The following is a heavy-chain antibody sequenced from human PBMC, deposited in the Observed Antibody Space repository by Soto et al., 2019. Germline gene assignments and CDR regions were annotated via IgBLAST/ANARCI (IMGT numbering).Heavy chain of an antibody. Sequence: ASVKVSCKASGYTFTSYGISWVRQAPGQGLEWMGWISAYNGNTNYAQKLQGRVTMTTDTSTSTAYMELRSLRSDDTAVYYCARVNSMRRKWSGSYYNRFGYYGMDVWGQGTTVTVSS. J-gene: IGHJ6*02. CDR1: GYTFTSYG. CDR3: ARVNSMRRKWSGSYYNRFGYYGMDV. CDR2: ISAYNGNT. V-gene: IGHV1-18*01. D-gene: IGHD3-10*01.